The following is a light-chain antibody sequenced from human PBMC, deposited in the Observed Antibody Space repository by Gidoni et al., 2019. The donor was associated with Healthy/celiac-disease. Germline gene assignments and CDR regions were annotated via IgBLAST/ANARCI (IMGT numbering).Light chain of an antibody. Sequence: DIVMTQSPLSLPVTPGEPASISCRSSQSLLHSNGYNYLDWYLQKPGQSPPLLIYLGSNRASGVPDRCSGSGAGTDFTLKISRVEAEDVGVYYCMQALQTPPWTFGQGTKVEIK. CDR1: QSLLHSNGYNY. CDR2: LGS. CDR3: MQALQTPPWT. J-gene: IGKJ1*01. V-gene: IGKV2-28*01.